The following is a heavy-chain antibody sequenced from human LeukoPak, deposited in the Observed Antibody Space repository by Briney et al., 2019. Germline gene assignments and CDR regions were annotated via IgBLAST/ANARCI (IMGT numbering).Heavy chain of an antibody. V-gene: IGHV4-61*08. CDR2: INHSGST. CDR1: GGSISSGGYY. J-gene: IGHJ4*02. Sequence: SETLSLTCTVSGGSISSGGYYWTWIRQPPGKGLEWIGEINHSGSTNYNPSLKSRVTISVDTSKNQFSLKLSPVTAADTAVYYCARLTPPTFGGRGYGYWGQGTLVTVSS. D-gene: IGHD3-16*01. CDR3: ARLTPPTFGGRGYGY.